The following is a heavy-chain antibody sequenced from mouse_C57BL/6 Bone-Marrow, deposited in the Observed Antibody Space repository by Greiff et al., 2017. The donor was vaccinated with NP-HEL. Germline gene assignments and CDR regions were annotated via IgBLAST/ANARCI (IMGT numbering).Heavy chain of an antibody. Sequence: VQLQQSGAELVRPGTSVKLSCKASGYTFTSYWMHWVKQRPGQGLEWIGVIDPSDSYTNYNQKFKGKATLTVDTSSSTAYMQLSSLTSEDSAVYYCARESDGYYLYAMDYWGQGTSVTVSS. CDR1: GYTFTSYW. J-gene: IGHJ4*01. D-gene: IGHD2-3*01. V-gene: IGHV1-59*01. CDR2: IDPSDSYT. CDR3: ARESDGYYLYAMDY.